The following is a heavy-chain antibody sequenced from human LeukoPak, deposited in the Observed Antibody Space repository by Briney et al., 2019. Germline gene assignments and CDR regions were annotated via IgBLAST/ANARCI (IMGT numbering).Heavy chain of an antibody. J-gene: IGHJ1*01. V-gene: IGHV1-2*02. CDR1: GYTFTGYY. CDR2: INPNSGGT. D-gene: IGHD2-2*01. Sequence: GASVKVSCKASGYTFTGYYMHWVRQAPGQGLEWMGWINPNSGGTNYAQKLQGRVTMTTDTSTSTAYMELRSLRSDDTAVYYCARALFDIVVVPAAINVAEFALQHWGQGTLVTVSS. CDR3: ARALFDIVVVPAAINVAEFALQH.